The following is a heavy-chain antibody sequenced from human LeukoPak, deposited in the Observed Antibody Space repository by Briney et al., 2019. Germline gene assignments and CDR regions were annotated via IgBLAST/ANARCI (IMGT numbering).Heavy chain of an antibody. CDR2: ISSSDGTR. J-gene: IGHJ4*02. CDR1: GFTFSSYE. CDR3: AREEEITMIVVDYYLDY. D-gene: IGHD3-22*01. Sequence: PGGSLRLSCAASGFTFSSYEMNWVRQAPGKGLEWASYISSSDGTRTYADSVKGRFTISRDNAKKSLYLQMNSLRAEDTAVYYCAREEEITMIVVDYYLDYWGQGTLVTVSS. V-gene: IGHV3-48*03.